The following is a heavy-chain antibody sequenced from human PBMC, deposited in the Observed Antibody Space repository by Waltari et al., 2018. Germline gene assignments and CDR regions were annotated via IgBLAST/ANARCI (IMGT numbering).Heavy chain of an antibody. CDR1: GFPFRSYA. CDR2: ISYDSINT. D-gene: IGHD2-15*01. CDR3: ARRGVTGREAAPPDY. J-gene: IGHJ4*02. V-gene: IGHV3-30*15. Sequence: QVQLVESGGGVVQPGTSLRLSCAASGFPFRSYAMHWVRQAPGKGLEWVAVISYDSINTFYADSVKGRFTISRDNSKNTLFLQMSSLRDDDTALYYCARRGVTGREAAPPDYWGQGTLVTVSS.